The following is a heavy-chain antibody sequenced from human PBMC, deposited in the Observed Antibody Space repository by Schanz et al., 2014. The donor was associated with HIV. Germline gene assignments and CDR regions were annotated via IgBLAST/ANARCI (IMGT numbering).Heavy chain of an antibody. CDR3: VRLMSSDYDFYHHGMDV. V-gene: IGHV3-23*01. CDR1: GFPFSNFA. CDR2: ISTGGERT. J-gene: IGHJ6*02. Sequence: EVQLLESGGGLVQPGGSLRLSCVASGFPFSNFAMSWVRQDPGRGLEWVSAISTGGERTFYADSVKGRFTISRDNSKNTLYLQMNSLRAEDTAVYYCVRLMSSDYDFYHHGMDVWGQGTTVIVSS. D-gene: IGHD4-17*01.